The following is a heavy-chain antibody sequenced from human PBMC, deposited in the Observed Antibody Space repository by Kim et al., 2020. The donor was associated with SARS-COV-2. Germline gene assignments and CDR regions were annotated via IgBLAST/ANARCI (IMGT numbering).Heavy chain of an antibody. D-gene: IGHD5-18*01. CDR3: ARRGYSNGPTGFDY. Sequence: GGSLRLSCAASGFTFSSYSMNWVRQAPGKGLEWVSYISSSSSTIYYADSVKGRFTISRDNAKNSLYLQMNSLRDEDTAVYYCARRGYSNGPTGFDYWGQGTLVTVSS. CDR2: ISSSSSTI. J-gene: IGHJ4*02. V-gene: IGHV3-48*02. CDR1: GFTFSSYS.